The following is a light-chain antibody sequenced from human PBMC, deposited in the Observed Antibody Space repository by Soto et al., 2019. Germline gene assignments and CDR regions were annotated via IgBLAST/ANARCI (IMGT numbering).Light chain of an antibody. Sequence: QSALTQPASVSGSPGQSISISYTGTSCDIGGYNYVSWYQQHPGKAPQLMIYDVSNRPSGLSNRFSGSKSGNTASLTISGLKSEDAADYYCSSYTTISTVVFGGGTKLTVL. J-gene: IGLJ2*01. CDR3: SSYTTISTVV. V-gene: IGLV2-14*03. CDR2: DVS. CDR1: SCDIGGYNY.